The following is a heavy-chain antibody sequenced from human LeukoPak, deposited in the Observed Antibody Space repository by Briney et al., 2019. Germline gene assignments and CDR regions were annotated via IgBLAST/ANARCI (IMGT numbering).Heavy chain of an antibody. CDR1: GFTFSTYA. D-gene: IGHD3-22*01. V-gene: IGHV3-30*04. Sequence: GRSLRLSCAASGFTFSTYAMHWVRQAPGKGLEWVAVISYDGNNRYYADSVKGRFTISRDNPKNTSFLQMNSLRGEDTAVYYCASGVSSGNNWGQGTLVIVSS. CDR3: ASGVSSGNN. CDR2: ISYDGNNR. J-gene: IGHJ4*02.